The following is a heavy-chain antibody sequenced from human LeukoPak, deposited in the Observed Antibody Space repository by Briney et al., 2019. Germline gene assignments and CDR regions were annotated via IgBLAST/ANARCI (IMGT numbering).Heavy chain of an antibody. D-gene: IGHD4-23*01. J-gene: IGHJ1*01. CDR2: INPKSGGT. CDR1: GYTFTDYF. Sequence: ASVKVSCKASGYTFTDYFMNWVRQAPGQGLEWMGWINPKSGGTNSAQKFQGRVTITADKSTSTAYMELSSLRSEDTAVYYCASNYGGNSGHLQHWGQGTLVTVSS. V-gene: IGHV1-2*02. CDR3: ASNYGGNSGHLQH.